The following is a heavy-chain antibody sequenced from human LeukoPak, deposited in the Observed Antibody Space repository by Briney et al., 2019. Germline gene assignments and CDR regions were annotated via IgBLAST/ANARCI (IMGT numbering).Heavy chain of an antibody. Sequence: GGSLGLSCAASGFTFSNYWMTWVRQAPGKGLEWVANIKQDGREKYYVDSVKGRFTISRDNAKNSLYLQMNSLRADDTAVYYCATWGGLGDYWGPGTLVTVSS. CDR2: IKQDGREK. CDR3: ATWGGLGDY. D-gene: IGHD3-16*01. CDR1: GFTFSNYW. J-gene: IGHJ4*02. V-gene: IGHV3-7*01.